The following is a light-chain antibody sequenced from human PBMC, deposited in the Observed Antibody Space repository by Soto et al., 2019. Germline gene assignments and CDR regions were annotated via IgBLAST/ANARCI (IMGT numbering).Light chain of an antibody. J-gene: IGKJ4*01. V-gene: IGKV3-11*01. CDR1: QSVSNS. Sequence: EIVLTQSPATLSLSPGERATLSCRASQSVSNSLSWYQQKRGQAPRLLVYDASNRATGIPARFSGSGSGTDFPLTISSLEPEDFAVYYCQQRSNWPLTFGGGTKVENK. CDR3: QQRSNWPLT. CDR2: DAS.